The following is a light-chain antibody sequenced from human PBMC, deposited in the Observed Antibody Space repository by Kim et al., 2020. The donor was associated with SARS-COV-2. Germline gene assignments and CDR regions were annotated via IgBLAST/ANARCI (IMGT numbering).Light chain of an antibody. CDR2: WAS. V-gene: IGKV4-1*01. CDR1: QSVLESSERKNY. CDR3: QQYHSFPLT. Sequence: ATISGKSSQSVLESSERKNYIGWHQQKPGQPPKLLIYWASIRKPGVPDRFSVSGSGTDFTLTISSLQAEDVAVYYCQQYHSFPLTFGGGTKVDIK. J-gene: IGKJ4*01.